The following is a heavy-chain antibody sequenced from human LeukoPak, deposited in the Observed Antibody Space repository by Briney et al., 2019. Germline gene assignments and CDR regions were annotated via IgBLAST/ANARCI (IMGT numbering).Heavy chain of an antibody. V-gene: IGHV3-9*01. D-gene: IGHD2-15*01. CDR3: AKSGLSRFDY. CDR2: ISWNSGTI. J-gene: IGHJ4*02. Sequence: GGSLRLSCAASGFTFDDYAMHWVRQAPGKGLEWVSGISWNSGTIYYADSVKGRFTISRDNSKNTLYLQMNSLRAEDTAVYYCAKSGLSRFDYWGQGTLVTVSS. CDR1: GFTFDDYA.